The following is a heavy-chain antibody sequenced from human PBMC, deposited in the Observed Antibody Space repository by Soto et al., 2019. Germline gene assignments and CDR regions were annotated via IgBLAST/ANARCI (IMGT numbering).Heavy chain of an antibody. D-gene: IGHD3-3*01. CDR1: GFTFSSYA. CDR3: AKDLTYYDFWSGDYLDYVAY. V-gene: IGHV3-23*01. CDR2: ISGSGGST. Sequence: EVQLLESGGGLVQPGGSLRLSCAASGFTFSSYAMSWVRQAPGKGLEWVSDISGSGGSTYYADSVQGRFTISIDNSKNTLYLQMNSLRAEYKAVYYCAKDLTYYDFWSGDYLDYVAYWGQGTLVIVSS. J-gene: IGHJ4*02.